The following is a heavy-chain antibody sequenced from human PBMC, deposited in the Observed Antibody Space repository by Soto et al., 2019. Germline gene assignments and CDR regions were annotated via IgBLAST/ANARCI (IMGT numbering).Heavy chain of an antibody. V-gene: IGHV1-18*01. Sequence: ASVKVSCKASGYIFSNFGISWVRQAPVQVLEWMVCISGYYTNLRYAKKVQGRLTMTTDTSTSTAYMELRSLRSDDTAVYFCARDSGAGWLFTFEVWGKGTTVTVSS. CDR1: GYIFSNFG. D-gene: IGHD6-19*01. CDR3: ARDSGAGWLFTFEV. J-gene: IGHJ6*04. CDR2: ISGYYTNL.